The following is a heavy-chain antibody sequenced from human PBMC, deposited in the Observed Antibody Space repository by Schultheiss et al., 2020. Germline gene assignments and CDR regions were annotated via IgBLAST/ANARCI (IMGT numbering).Heavy chain of an antibody. CDR1: GFTFSSYG. CDR3: AKVHCSSTNCYRFDP. Sequence: GGSLRLSCAASGFTFSSYGMHWVRQAPGKGLEWVSYISSSSSTIYYADSVKGRFTISRDNAKNSLYLQMNSLRDEDTAVYYCAKVHCSSTNCYRFDPWGQGTLVTVSS. CDR2: ISSSSSTI. V-gene: IGHV3-48*02. J-gene: IGHJ5*02. D-gene: IGHD2-2*01.